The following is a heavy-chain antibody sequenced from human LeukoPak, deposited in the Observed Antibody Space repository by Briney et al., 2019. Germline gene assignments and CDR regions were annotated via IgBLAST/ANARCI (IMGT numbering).Heavy chain of an antibody. CDR2: ISSSSSYI. D-gene: IGHD5-18*01. V-gene: IGHV3-21*01. J-gene: IGHJ5*02. Sequence: GGSLRLSCAASGFTFSSYSMNWVRQAPGKGLEWVSSISSSSSYIYYADSVKGRFTISRDNAKNSLYLQMNSLRAEDTAVYYCARELGGYSYGNNWFDPWGQGTLVTVSS. CDR1: GFTFSSYS. CDR3: ARELGGYSYGNNWFDP.